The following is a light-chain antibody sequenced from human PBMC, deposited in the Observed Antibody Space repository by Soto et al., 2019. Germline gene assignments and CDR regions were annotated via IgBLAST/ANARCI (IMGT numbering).Light chain of an antibody. J-gene: IGKJ1*01. CDR3: QQYGSSGT. Sequence: EIVMTQSPATLSVSPGEAAILSCRASQSVGRNLAWYQQRPGQAPRLLIFGASTRASGVPDRFSGGGSGTDFTLTISRLEPEDFAVYYCQQYGSSGTFGQGTKVDIK. V-gene: IGKV3-20*01. CDR2: GAS. CDR1: QSVGRN.